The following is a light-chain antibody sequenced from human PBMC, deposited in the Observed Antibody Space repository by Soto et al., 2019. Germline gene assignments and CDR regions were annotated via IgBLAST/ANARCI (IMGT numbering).Light chain of an antibody. CDR2: DAS. J-gene: IGKJ1*01. V-gene: IGKV3-11*01. CDR3: QQRSNWPPK. Sequence: EIVLTQYPATLSFSPGERATVSCRASQSVSSYLAWYQQKPGQAPRLLIYDASNRATGIPARFSGSGSGTDFTLTISSLEPEDFAVYYCQQRSNWPPKFGQGTKVDIK. CDR1: QSVSSY.